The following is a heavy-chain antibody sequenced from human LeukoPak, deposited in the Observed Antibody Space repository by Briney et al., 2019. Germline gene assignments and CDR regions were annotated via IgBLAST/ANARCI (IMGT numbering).Heavy chain of an antibody. Sequence: SGTLSLSCTVSGVSIRNYYWSCIRQPAGEGLEWIVRIYSSGSTNYNPSRKSRVTISVDTSKYQFSLKLSSVTAAATAVYYCASDDSSPKRYAFDVWGQGTMVTVSS. CDR3: ASDDSSPKRYAFDV. V-gene: IGHV4-4*07. J-gene: IGHJ3*01. CDR1: GVSIRNYY. CDR2: IYSSGST. D-gene: IGHD6-13*01.